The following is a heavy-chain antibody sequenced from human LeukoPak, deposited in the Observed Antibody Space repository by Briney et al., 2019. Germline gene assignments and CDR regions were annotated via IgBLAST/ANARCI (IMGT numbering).Heavy chain of an antibody. D-gene: IGHD3-22*01. CDR3: ARDRYYYDSSGYDPYFDY. CDR2: INHSGST. J-gene: IGHJ4*02. CDR1: GGSFSGYC. Sequence: SETLSLTCAVYGGSFSGYCWSWIRQPPGKGLEWIGEINHSGSTNYNPSLKSRVTISVDTSKNQFSLKLSSVTAADTAVYYCARDRYYYDSSGYDPYFDYWGQGTLVTVSS. V-gene: IGHV4-34*01.